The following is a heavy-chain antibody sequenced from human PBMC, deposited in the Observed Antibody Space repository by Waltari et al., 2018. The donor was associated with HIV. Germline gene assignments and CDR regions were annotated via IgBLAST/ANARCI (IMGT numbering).Heavy chain of an antibody. D-gene: IGHD2-21*02. V-gene: IGHV4-59*11. CDR2: IYQNGNP. CDR3: ARGQIMTAGNFYNGFDV. Sequence: QVQLQESGPGLVKPPETLSLTCSVSGGSIRDHYLSWIRQSPGTGLAWIGYIYQNGNPNYAPSLKSRVTMSVASSKNQFSLKLTSVTAADTAINYWARGQIMTAGNFYNGFDVWGRGTTVTVSS. J-gene: IGHJ6*02. CDR1: GGSIRDHY.